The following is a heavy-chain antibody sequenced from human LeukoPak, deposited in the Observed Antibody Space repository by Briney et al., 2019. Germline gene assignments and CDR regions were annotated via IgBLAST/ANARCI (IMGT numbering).Heavy chain of an antibody. D-gene: IGHD6-19*01. CDR3: VRLVLEDIYVIAVPDKYYFDY. CDR1: GGSLSRYY. Sequence: PSETLSLTCTVSGGSLSRYYWSWIRQPPGKGLEWIGYLYYSGSTNYNPSLKSRVTISVDTSRNQFFLELTSVTDADTALYYCVRLVLEDIYVIAVPDKYYFDYWGQGILVTVSS. J-gene: IGHJ4*02. CDR2: LYYSGST. V-gene: IGHV4-59*08.